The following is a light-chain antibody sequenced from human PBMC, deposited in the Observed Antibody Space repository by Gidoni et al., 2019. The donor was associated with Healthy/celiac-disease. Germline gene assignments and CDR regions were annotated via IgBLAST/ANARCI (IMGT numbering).Light chain of an antibody. CDR3: GTWDSSLSASYV. CDR2: DNN. CDR1: SSNIGNNY. V-gene: IGLV1-51*01. Sequence: QSVLTQPPSVSAAPGQKVTISCSGSSSNIGNNYGSWYQQLPGTAPKLLIYDNNKRPSGIPDRFSGSKSGTSATLGITGLQTGDEADYYCGTWDSSLSASYVFGTGTKVTVL. J-gene: IGLJ1*01.